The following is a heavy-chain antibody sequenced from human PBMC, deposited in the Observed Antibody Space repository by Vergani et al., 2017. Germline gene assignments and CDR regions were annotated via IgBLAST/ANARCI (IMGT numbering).Heavy chain of an antibody. CDR2: ISGSGGST. D-gene: IGHD5-12*01. J-gene: IGHJ6*02. CDR3: AKAKTRNSGYDYLFYYHAMDV. Sequence: EVQLLESGGDLVQPGGSLRLSCAASGFTFNHYAMNWVRQAPGKGLEWVSGISGSGGSTYYAGSVKGRFTISRDRSKKTMYLQMNRLSAGDTAVYYCAKAKTRNSGYDYLFYYHAMDVWGQGTTVTVSS. CDR1: GFTFNHYA. V-gene: IGHV3-23*01.